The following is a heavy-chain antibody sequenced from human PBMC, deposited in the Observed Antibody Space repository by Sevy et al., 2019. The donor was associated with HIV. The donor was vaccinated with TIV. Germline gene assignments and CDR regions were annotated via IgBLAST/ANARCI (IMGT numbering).Heavy chain of an antibody. CDR1: GYTFTSYG. CDR3: ARDLPYYDILTGYHRNYGMDV. CDR2: ISAYNRNT. J-gene: IGHJ6*02. V-gene: IGHV1-18*01. D-gene: IGHD3-9*01. Sequence: ASVKVSCKASGYTFTSYGISWVRQAPGQGLEWMGWISAYNRNTNYAQKLQGRVTMTTDTSTSTAYMELRSLRSDDTAVYYCARDLPYYDILTGYHRNYGMDVWGQGTTVTVSS.